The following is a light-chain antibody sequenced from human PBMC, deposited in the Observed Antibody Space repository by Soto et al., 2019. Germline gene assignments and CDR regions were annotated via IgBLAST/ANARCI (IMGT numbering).Light chain of an antibody. Sequence: EIVLTQSPGTLSLSPGERATLSCRASQSVTSSYLAWYQQKPGQAPRLLIYGASSRATGIPDRLSGSGSGTDFTLTISRLEPEDFVVYYCEHYGSSPGTFGQGTKVEIE. CDR2: GAS. J-gene: IGKJ1*01. V-gene: IGKV3-20*01. CDR1: QSVTSSY. CDR3: EHYGSSPGT.